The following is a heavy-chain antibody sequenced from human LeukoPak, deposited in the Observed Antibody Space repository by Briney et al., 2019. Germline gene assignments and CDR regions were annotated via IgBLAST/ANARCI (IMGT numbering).Heavy chain of an antibody. Sequence: SETLSLTCAVYGGYFSGYYWGWIRQPPGKGLEWIGGINHSGSTNYNPSLKSRVTISVDTSKNQFSLKLSSVTAADTAVYYCARGWGYYDSSGYYFVPIFYYFDYWGQGTLVTAS. CDR3: ARGWGYYDSSGYYFVPIFYYFDY. CDR2: INHSGST. CDR1: GGYFSGYY. V-gene: IGHV4-34*01. D-gene: IGHD3-22*01. J-gene: IGHJ4*02.